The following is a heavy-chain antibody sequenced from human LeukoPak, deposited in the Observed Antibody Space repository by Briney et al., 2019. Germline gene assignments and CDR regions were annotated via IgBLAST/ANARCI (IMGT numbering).Heavy chain of an antibody. CDR3: ARVVTDFYWYFDL. CDR1: GFTFSSYW. J-gene: IGHJ2*01. Sequence: GGSLRLSCAASGFTFSSYWMSWVRQAPGKGLEWVANIKQDGSEKYYVDSVKGRFTISRDNAKNSLYLQMNSLRAEDTAVYYCARVVTDFYWYFDLWGRGTLVTVSS. CDR2: IKQDGSEK. D-gene: IGHD2-21*02. V-gene: IGHV3-7*04.